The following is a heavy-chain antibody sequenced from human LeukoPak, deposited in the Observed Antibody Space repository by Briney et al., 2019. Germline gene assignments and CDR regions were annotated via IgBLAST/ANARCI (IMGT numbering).Heavy chain of an antibody. CDR2: INPNSGGT. J-gene: IGHJ4*02. Sequence: ASVTVSCTASGYTFTGYYMHWVRQAPGQGPEWMGWINPNSGGTNYEQKFQGWVTMTRDTSISTAYMELSRLRSDDTAVYYCARGVAGTAYYFDYWGQGTLVTVSS. V-gene: IGHV1-2*04. CDR1: GYTFTGYY. D-gene: IGHD6-19*01. CDR3: ARGVAGTAYYFDY.